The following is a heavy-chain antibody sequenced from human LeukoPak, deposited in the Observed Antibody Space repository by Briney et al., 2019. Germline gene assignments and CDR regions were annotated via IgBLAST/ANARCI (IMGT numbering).Heavy chain of an antibody. J-gene: IGHJ4*02. CDR3: AKDAAAAGSAYYFEY. CDR1: GFTFSDYY. D-gene: IGHD6-13*01. V-gene: IGHV3-11*01. CDR2: ISSSGSTI. Sequence: GGSLRLSCAASGFTFSDYYMSWIRQAPGKGLEWVSYISSSGSTIYYADSVKGRFTISRDNSKNTLYLQMNSLRADDTAIYYCAKDAAAAGSAYYFEYWGQGTLVTVFS.